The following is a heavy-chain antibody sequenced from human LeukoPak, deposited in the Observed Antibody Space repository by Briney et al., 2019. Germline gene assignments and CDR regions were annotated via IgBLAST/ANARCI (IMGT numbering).Heavy chain of an antibody. Sequence: SETLSLTCTVSGGSISSYYWSWIRQPPGKGLEWIGYIYYSGSTNYNPSLKSRVTISVDTSKNQFSLKLSSVTAADTAVYYWARGSSRVLLHYFDYWGQGTLVTVSS. CDR1: GGSISSYY. V-gene: IGHV4-59*01. CDR3: ARGSSRVLLHYFDY. D-gene: IGHD2-15*01. J-gene: IGHJ4*02. CDR2: IYYSGST.